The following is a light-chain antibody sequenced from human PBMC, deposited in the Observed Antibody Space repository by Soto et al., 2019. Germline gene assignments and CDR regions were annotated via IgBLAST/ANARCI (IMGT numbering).Light chain of an antibody. J-gene: IGLJ1*01. CDR2: DVS. CDR1: SSDVGGYNY. CDR3: CSYAGSYYV. Sequence: QSALTQPRSVSGSPGQSVTISCTGTSSDVGGYNYVSWYQQHPGKAPKLMIYDVSKRPSGVPDRFSGSKSGNTASLPISGLQAEDEADYYCCSYAGSYYVFGTGTKRTVL. V-gene: IGLV2-11*01.